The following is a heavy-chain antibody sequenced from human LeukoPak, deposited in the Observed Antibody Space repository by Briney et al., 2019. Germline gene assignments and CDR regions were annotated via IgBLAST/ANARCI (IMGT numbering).Heavy chain of an antibody. CDR1: GYIFINYG. V-gene: IGHV1-18*01. D-gene: IGHD4-17*01. CDR3: ARDGDYAPRYFDL. J-gene: IGHJ2*01. Sequence: ASVKVSCKASGYIFINYGICWVRQAPGQGLEWMGWISAYSGNTKYAQKFQGRLTMITDTSTSTAYMDLRSLRSDDTAVYYCARDGDYAPRYFDLWGRGTLVTVSS. CDR2: ISAYSGNT.